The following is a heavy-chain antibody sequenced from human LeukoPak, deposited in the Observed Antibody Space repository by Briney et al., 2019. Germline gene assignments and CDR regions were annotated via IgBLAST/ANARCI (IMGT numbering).Heavy chain of an antibody. CDR3: AKDPHYDSSGYSFDP. Sequence: GGSLRLSCAASGFTFSSYSMNWVRQAPGKGLEWVTGIRGSGGSTYYADSVKGRFTISRDNSKNTLYLQMNSLRAEDTAVYYCAKDPHYDSSGYSFDPWGQGTLVTVSS. CDR2: IRGSGGST. CDR1: GFTFSSYS. V-gene: IGHV3-23*01. J-gene: IGHJ5*02. D-gene: IGHD3-22*01.